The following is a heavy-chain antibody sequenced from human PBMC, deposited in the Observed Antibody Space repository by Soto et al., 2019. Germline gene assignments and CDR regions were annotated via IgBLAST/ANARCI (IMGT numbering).Heavy chain of an antibody. V-gene: IGHV3-30*03. CDR1: GFTFSSYG. CDR3: AIITNPVFDY. CDR2: ISYDGSNK. J-gene: IGHJ4*02. Sequence: SLRLSCAASGFTFSSYGMHWVRQAPGKGLEWVAVISYDGSNKYYADSVKGRFTISRDNSKNTLHLQMNSLRAEDTAVYYCAIITNPVFDYWGQGTLVTVSS. D-gene: IGHD1-1*01.